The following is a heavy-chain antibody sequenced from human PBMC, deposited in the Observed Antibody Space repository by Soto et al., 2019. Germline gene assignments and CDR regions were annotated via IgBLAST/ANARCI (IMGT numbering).Heavy chain of an antibody. V-gene: IGHV4-34*01. J-gene: IGHJ4*02. CDR1: GQSFSGHT. CDR3: ARGSGIAVIPGELEDVHYDY. CDR2: ISQSGST. D-gene: IGHD2-2*01. Sequence: QVQLQQWGAGLLKPSETLSLTCAVYGQSFSGHTWSWIRQSPGKGLEWIGEISQSGSTYYNQSLKTRVTISADTSKNQFSLTLNSVTAADTGVFYCARGSGIAVIPGELEDVHYDYWGQGTLVSVSS.